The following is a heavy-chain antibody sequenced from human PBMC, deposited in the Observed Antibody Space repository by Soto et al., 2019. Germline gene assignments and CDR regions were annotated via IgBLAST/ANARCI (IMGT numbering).Heavy chain of an antibody. V-gene: IGHV4-30-4*01. CDR3: AKEPVSITIFGVSGVDV. Sequence: QVQLQESGPGLVKPSQTLSLTCTVSGGSISSGDYYWSWIRQPPGKGLEWIGYLYYSGSTYYNPSLKCRVTISVDTSKNQFSLNLSSVTAADTAVYYCAKEPVSITIFGVSGVDVWGQGTTVTVSS. D-gene: IGHD3-3*01. CDR2: LYYSGST. CDR1: GGSISSGDYY. J-gene: IGHJ6*02.